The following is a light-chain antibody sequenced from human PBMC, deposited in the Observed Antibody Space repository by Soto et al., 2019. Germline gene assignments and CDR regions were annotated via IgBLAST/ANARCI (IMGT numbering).Light chain of an antibody. CDR1: QSVSYY. CDR3: QQFNNYFFT. J-gene: IGKJ5*01. Sequence: EIVLTQSPGTLSLSPGERATLSCRASQSVSYYLAWYQQKPGQAPRLLIYDASSRATGVPDRFSGSGSGTDFTLTISSLQPEDFATYYCQQFNNYFFTFGQGTRLEIK. V-gene: IGKV3D-15*01. CDR2: DAS.